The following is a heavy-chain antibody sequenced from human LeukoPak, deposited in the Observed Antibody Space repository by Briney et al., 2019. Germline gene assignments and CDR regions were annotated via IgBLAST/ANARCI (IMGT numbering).Heavy chain of an antibody. V-gene: IGHV3-23*01. Sequence: PGGSLRLSCAASGFTFNSYAMSWVRQAPGKGLEWVSAISGSGGSTYNADSVKGRFTISGDNSKSKLYLQMNHLRAEDTAIYYCAKLGLDKARQMSVMFDPWGQGTLVTVSS. J-gene: IGHJ5*02. CDR1: GFTFNSYA. CDR2: ISGSGGST. D-gene: IGHD3-16*01. CDR3: AKLGLDKARQMSVMFDP.